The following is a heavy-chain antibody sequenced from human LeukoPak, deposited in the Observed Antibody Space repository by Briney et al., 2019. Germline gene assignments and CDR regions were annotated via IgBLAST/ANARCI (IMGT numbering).Heavy chain of an antibody. CDR3: AKSLLTTAAGTGRAFDI. V-gene: IGHV3-23*01. CDR1: TFSFSRYP. Sequence: GGSLRLSCAASTFSFSRYPMSWVRQAPGKGLEWVSGISAGGDGTYHADPVKGRFTISRDNSKNTLFLQMNNLRAEDTAKYYCAKSLLTTAAGTGRAFDIWGQGTMVTVSS. J-gene: IGHJ3*02. D-gene: IGHD2/OR15-2a*01. CDR2: ISAGGDGT.